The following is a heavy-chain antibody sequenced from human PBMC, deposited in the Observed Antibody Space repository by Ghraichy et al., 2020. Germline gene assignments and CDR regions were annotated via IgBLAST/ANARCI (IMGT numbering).Heavy chain of an antibody. D-gene: IGHD2/OR15-2a*01. V-gene: IGHV4-31*03. CDR3: ARAGRGDYLYYYYRDV. Sequence: SETLSLTCTVSGGSISSGGYYWSWIRQHPGKGLEWIGYIYYSGSTYYNPSLKSRVTISVDTSKNQFSLKLSSVAAADTAVYYCARAGRGDYLYYYYRDVWGKGTXVTVSS. CDR2: IYYSGST. CDR1: GGSISSGGYY. J-gene: IGHJ6*03.